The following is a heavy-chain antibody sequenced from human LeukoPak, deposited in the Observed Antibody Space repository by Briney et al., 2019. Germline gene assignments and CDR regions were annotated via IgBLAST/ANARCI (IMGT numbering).Heavy chain of an antibody. CDR1: GYTFISYG. CDR3: ARGRRITIFGVVHVAFDI. CDR2: IIPIFGTG. Sequence: SVKVSCKASGYTFISYGISWVRQAPGQGMEWMGGIIPIFGTGNYAQKFQGRVTITADESTSTAYMELSSLRSEDTAVYYCARGRRITIFGVVHVAFDIWGQGTMVTVSS. D-gene: IGHD3-3*01. V-gene: IGHV1-69*13. J-gene: IGHJ3*02.